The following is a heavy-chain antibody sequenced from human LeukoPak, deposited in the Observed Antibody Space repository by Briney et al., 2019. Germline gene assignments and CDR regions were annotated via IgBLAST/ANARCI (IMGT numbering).Heavy chain of an antibody. CDR3: ASHSSGWQQTYFDY. Sequence: ASVKVSCKASGNTFTNHNMHWVRLAPGQGLEWMGIISPSDGATNYAQKFQGRVTMTRDTSTSTVCMELSSLRSEDTAVYYCASHSSGWQQTYFDYWGQGTLVTVSS. V-gene: IGHV1-46*01. D-gene: IGHD6-19*01. CDR1: GNTFTNHN. J-gene: IGHJ4*02. CDR2: ISPSDGAT.